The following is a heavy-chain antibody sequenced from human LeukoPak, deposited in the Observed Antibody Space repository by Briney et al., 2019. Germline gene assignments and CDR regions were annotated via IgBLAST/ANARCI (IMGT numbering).Heavy chain of an antibody. Sequence: ASVKVSCKASGYTFISYSISWVRQAPGQGLEWMGWISAYNGNTNYAQNLQGRVTMTTDTSMSTAYMELSSLRSDDTAAYYCARGPRDGLNYWGQGTLVTVSS. CDR1: GYTFISYS. V-gene: IGHV1-18*01. D-gene: IGHD5-24*01. CDR2: ISAYNGNT. CDR3: ARGPRDGLNY. J-gene: IGHJ4*02.